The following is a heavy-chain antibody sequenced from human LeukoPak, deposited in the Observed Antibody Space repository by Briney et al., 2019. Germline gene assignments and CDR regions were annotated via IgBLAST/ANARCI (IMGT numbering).Heavy chain of an antibody. CDR2: IYYSGST. V-gene: IGHV4-59*08. CDR3: ARWWSSGGWYDGTGYYFDY. Sequence: SETLSLTCTVSGGSISSYYWSWIRQPPGKGLEWIGYIYYSGSTNYNPSLKSRVTISVDTSKNQFPLKLSSVTAADTAVYYCARWWSSGGWYDGTGYYFDYWGQGTLVTVSS. D-gene: IGHD6-19*01. J-gene: IGHJ4*02. CDR1: GGSISSYY.